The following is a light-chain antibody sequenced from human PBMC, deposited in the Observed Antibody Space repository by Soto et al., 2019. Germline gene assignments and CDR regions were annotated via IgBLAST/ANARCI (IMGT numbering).Light chain of an antibody. Sequence: EIVLTQSPGTLSLSPGERAPPPCRVSQSVSSNYLAWYQQTPGQAPRLLIYGVSTRATGIPDRFRGSGSGTDFNLTITRLEPEDFAVYWCQQYDESPIFGGGTKVDIK. CDR3: QQYDESPI. CDR2: GVS. J-gene: IGKJ4*01. V-gene: IGKV3-20*01. CDR1: QSVSSNY.